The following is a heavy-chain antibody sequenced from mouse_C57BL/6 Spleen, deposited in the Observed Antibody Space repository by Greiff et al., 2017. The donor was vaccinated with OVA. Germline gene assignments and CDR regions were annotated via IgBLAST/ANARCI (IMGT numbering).Heavy chain of an antibody. D-gene: IGHD1-1*01. J-gene: IGHJ4*01. CDR3: ASSVVAEGYAMDY. CDR1: GFTFSSYG. CDR2: ISSGGSYT. V-gene: IGHV5-6*01. Sequence: EVHLVESGGDLVKPGGSLKLSCAASGFTFSSYGMSWVRQTPDERLEWVATISSGGSYTYYPDSVKGRFTISRDNAKNTLYLQMSSLKSEDTAMYYCASSVVAEGYAMDYWGQGTSVTVSS.